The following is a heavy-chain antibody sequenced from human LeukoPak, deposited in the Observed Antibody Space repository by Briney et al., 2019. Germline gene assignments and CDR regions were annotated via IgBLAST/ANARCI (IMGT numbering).Heavy chain of an antibody. J-gene: IGHJ5*02. CDR1: GFTFSSYS. V-gene: IGHV3-21*04. CDR2: ISSSSSYI. Sequence: GGSLRLSCAASGFTFSSYSMNWVRQAPGKGLEWVSSISSSSSYIYYADSVKGRFTISRDNAKNSLYLQMNSLRAEDTAVYYCASTQATYYYGSGNNWFDPWGQGTLVTVSS. CDR3: ASTQATYYYGSGNNWFDP. D-gene: IGHD3-10*01.